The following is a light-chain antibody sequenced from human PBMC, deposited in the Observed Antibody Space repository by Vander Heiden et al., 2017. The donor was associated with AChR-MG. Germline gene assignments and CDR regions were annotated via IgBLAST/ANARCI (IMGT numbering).Light chain of an antibody. Sequence: SYALTQPLSVSVALGQTATSTCGGNNIGSKNVHWYQQRPGQAPVLVSYRDSNRPSGIPERFSGSNSGNTATLTISRAQAGDEADYYCKGWDSSTVVFGGGTKLTVL. J-gene: IGLJ2*01. V-gene: IGLV3-9*01. CDR2: RDS. CDR3: KGWDSSTVV. CDR1: NIGSKN.